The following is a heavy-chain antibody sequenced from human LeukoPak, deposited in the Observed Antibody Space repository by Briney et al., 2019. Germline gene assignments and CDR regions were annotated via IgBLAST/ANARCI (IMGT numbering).Heavy chain of an antibody. J-gene: IGHJ6*02. D-gene: IGHD2-2*01. CDR2: ISGSGGTT. Sequence: GGSLRLSCGASGFTFSNYAMRCVRQAPGKGLEWVSAISGSGGTTYYADSVKGRFTISRDNSKNTLYLQMDSLRDEDTAVYYCAKRSASYSGMDVWGQGTTVTVSS. V-gene: IGHV3-23*01. CDR3: AKRSASYSGMDV. CDR1: GFTFSNYA.